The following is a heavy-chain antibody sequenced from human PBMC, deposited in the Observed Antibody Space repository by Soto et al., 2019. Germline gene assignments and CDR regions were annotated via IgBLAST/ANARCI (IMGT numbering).Heavy chain of an antibody. CDR3: AKGSYYYDSRENWFDP. Sequence: PGGSLRLSCAACGFTFDDYAMHWVRQAPGKGLEWVSGISWNSGSIGYADSVRGRFTISRDNAKNSLYLQMNSLRAEDTALYYCAKGSYYYDSRENWFDPWGQGTLVTVSS. J-gene: IGHJ5*02. CDR1: GFTFDDYA. CDR2: ISWNSGSI. V-gene: IGHV3-9*01. D-gene: IGHD3-22*01.